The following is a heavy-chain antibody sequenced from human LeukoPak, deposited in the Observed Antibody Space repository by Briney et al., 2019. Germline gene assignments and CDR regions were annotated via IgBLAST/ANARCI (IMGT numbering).Heavy chain of an antibody. J-gene: IGHJ5*02. D-gene: IGHD2-8*01. V-gene: IGHV4-59*01. Sequence: SETLSLTCTVSGVSIRSYYWSWIRQPPGKGLEWIGYFHYSGSTNYNPSLKSRVTISADTSKNQISLSLSSVTAADTAVYYCARVMAAPLRFYRFDPWGQGTLVTVSS. CDR2: FHYSGST. CDR3: ARVMAAPLRFYRFDP. CDR1: GVSIRSYY.